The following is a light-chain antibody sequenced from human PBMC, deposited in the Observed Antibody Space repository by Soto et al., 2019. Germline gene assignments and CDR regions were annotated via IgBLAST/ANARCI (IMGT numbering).Light chain of an antibody. CDR3: QQRSKWPFT. Sequence: EIVLTQSPATLSLSPGERATLSCRASQSVRSYLAWNQQKPGQAPRLLIYDASKRPTGIPPRVSGSGSGTDLAITISSPETEDFAVYFCQQRSKWPFTFGPGNKVDIK. V-gene: IGKV3-11*01. CDR1: QSVRSY. CDR2: DAS. J-gene: IGKJ3*01.